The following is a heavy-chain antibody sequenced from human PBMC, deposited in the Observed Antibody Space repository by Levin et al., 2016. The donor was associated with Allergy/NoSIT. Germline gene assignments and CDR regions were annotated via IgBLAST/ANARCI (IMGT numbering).Heavy chain of an antibody. V-gene: IGHV4-4*09. D-gene: IGHD6-13*01. CDR2: IYSSGST. J-gene: IGHJ4*02. CDR3: ARAIAHDY. Sequence: RQAPGKGLEWIGYIYSSGSTTYNPSLKSRVTISVDTSKNQFSLNLSSVTAADTAVYYCARAIAHDYWGQGTLVTVSS.